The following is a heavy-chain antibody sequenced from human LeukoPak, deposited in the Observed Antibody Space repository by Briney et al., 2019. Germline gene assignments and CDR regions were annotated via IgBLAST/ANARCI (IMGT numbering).Heavy chain of an antibody. Sequence: GGSLRLSCAASALPPSNYAMSWVRQVPGKGLEWVSVFYSGGSTYYADSVKGRFTISRDKSKNTLYLQMNSLRAGDTAVYYCVRGGLGLADDAFDIWGQGTMVTVSS. CDR1: ALPPSNYA. CDR3: VRGGLGLADDAFDI. V-gene: IGHV3-66*01. D-gene: IGHD6-19*01. CDR2: FYSGGST. J-gene: IGHJ3*02.